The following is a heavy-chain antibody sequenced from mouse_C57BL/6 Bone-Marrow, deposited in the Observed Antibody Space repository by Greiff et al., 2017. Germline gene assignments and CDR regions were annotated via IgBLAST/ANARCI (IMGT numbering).Heavy chain of an antibody. CDR3: TGAYSNPYAMDY. CDR2: IRLKSDNYAT. J-gene: IGHJ4*01. D-gene: IGHD2-5*01. CDR1: GFTFSNYW. V-gene: IGHV6-3*01. Sequence: EVKVEESGGGLVQPGGSMKLSCVASGFTFSNYWMNWVRQSPEKGLEWVAQIRLKSDNYATHYAESVKGRFTISRDDSNSRVYLQMNNLRAEVTGIYYGTGAYSNPYAMDYWGKGTSVTVSS.